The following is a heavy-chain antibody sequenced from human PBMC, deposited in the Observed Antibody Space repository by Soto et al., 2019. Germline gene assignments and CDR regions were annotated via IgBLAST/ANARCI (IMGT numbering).Heavy chain of an antibody. D-gene: IGHD3-22*01. CDR2: TVPISGIE. J-gene: IGHJ4*02. CDR1: GGTFIDYA. V-gene: IGHV1-69*01. CDR3: AGTYDTSGDYPYYFEY. Sequence: QVQLVQSGAEFKKPGSSVRVSCEASGGTFIDYAFSWVRQAPGQGLEWMGGTVPISGIEYYAQRFQGRITINADASTRTAYMELASLRSDDTAVYYCAGTYDTSGDYPYYFEYWGQGTLVTVSS.